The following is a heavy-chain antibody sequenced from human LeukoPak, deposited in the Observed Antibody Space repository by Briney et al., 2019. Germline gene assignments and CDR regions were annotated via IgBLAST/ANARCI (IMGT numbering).Heavy chain of an antibody. CDR3: ARVAVWGYDFWSGYYLDYYYYMDV. D-gene: IGHD3-3*01. V-gene: IGHV1-18*01. J-gene: IGHJ6*03. Sequence: ASVKASCKASGYTFTSYGISWVRQAPGQGLEWMGWISAYNGNTNYAQKFQGRVTMTTDTSTSTAYMELRSLRSDDTAVYYCARVAVWGYDFWSGYYLDYYYYMDVWGKGTTVTVSS. CDR1: GYTFTSYG. CDR2: ISAYNGNT.